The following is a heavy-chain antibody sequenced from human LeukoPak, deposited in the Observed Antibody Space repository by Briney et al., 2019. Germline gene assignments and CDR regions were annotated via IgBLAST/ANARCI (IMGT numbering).Heavy chain of an antibody. D-gene: IGHD7-27*01. CDR1: GFAFSSYS. CDR3: ARDLNWGAGALDI. Sequence: PGGSLRLSCAASGFAFSSYSMSWVRQAPGKGLEWVSSINVSPAYISYADSVKGRFTISRDNAKNSLYLQINSLRAEDTAVYFCARDLNWGAGALDIWGQGTMVTVSS. J-gene: IGHJ3*02. CDR2: INVSPAYI. V-gene: IGHV3-21*01.